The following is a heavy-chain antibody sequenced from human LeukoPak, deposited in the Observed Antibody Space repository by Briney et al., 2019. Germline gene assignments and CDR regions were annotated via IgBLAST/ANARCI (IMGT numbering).Heavy chain of an antibody. CDR3: ARGVVVAXFFDY. CDR1: GYTFTSXX. D-gene: IGHD2-15*01. CDR2: ISAYNGNT. Sequence: SCKXSGYTFTSXXXXXVRXXXXQXXEXMGWISAYNGNTNYAQKLQGRVTMTTDTSTSTAYMELRSLRSDDTAVYYCARGVVVAXFFDYWGQGTXXTVSX. V-gene: IGHV1-18*01. J-gene: IGHJ4*02.